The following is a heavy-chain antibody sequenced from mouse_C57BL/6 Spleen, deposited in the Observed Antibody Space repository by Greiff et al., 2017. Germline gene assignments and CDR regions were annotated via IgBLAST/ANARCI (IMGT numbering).Heavy chain of an antibody. CDR3: ARRTTTVPFDY. Sequence: VMLVESGAELVKPGASVKISCKASGYAFSSYWMNWVKQRPGKGLEWIGQIYPGDGDTNYNGKFKGKATLTADKSSSTAYMQLSSLTSEDSAVYFCARRTTTVPFDYWGQGTTLTVSS. D-gene: IGHD1-1*01. V-gene: IGHV1-80*01. J-gene: IGHJ2*01. CDR2: IYPGDGDT. CDR1: GYAFSSYW.